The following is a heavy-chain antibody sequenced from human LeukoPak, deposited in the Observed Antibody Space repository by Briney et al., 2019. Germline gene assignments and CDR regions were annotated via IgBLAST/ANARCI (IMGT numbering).Heavy chain of an antibody. D-gene: IGHD3-9*01. CDR2: IKQDGREI. J-gene: IGHJ4*02. CDR1: GFTFSSYW. V-gene: IGHV3-7*03. CDR3: ARGGGVPLFEILTGLNY. Sequence: PGGSLRLSCTASGFTFSSYWMSWVRQAPGKGLEWVANIKQDGREIYYVDSVKGRFTISRDNAKNSLYLQMNSLRAEDTAVYYCARGGGVPLFEILTGLNYWGQGTLVTVSS.